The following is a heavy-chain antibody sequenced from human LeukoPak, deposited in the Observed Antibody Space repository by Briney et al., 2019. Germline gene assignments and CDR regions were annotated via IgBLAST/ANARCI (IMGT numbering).Heavy chain of an antibody. Sequence: SVKVSCKASGGTFSSYAISWVRQAPGQGLEWMGGIIPIFGTANYAQKFQGRVMITADESTSTAYMELSSLRSEDTAVYYCARTYDSSGYYYSFDYWGQGTLVTVSS. J-gene: IGHJ4*02. CDR3: ARTYDSSGYYYSFDY. CDR2: IIPIFGTA. CDR1: GGTFSSYA. D-gene: IGHD3-22*01. V-gene: IGHV1-69*13.